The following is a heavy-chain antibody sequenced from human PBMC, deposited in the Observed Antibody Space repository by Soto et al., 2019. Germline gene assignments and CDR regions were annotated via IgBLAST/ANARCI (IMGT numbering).Heavy chain of an antibody. D-gene: IGHD5-12*01. J-gene: IGHJ4*02. CDR1: GFTFSSHW. V-gene: IGHV3-7*04. CDR2: IRPDGSET. Sequence: EVQLVESGGALVQPGGSLRLSCAASGFTFSSHWMSWVRQAPGKGLEWVANIRPDGSETLYVESLRGRFTISRDNAKNTLYLEMNSLRVEDSAIYFCTRDGGRGYDLGDWGQGTRLTVSS. CDR3: TRDGGRGYDLGD.